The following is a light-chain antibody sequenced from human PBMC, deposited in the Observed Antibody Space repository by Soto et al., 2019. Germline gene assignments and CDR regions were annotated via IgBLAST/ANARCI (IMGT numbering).Light chain of an antibody. Sequence: IGLTQSPGTLSLSPGDRATLSCRAGQSVSSNYLAWYQQKPGQAPRLLIYDASNRATGIPARFSGSGSGTDFTLTISSLEPEDFAVYYCQQRSNWPPTTFGQGTRLEIK. V-gene: IGKV3-11*01. CDR1: QSVSSNY. CDR2: DAS. CDR3: QQRSNWPPTT. J-gene: IGKJ5*01.